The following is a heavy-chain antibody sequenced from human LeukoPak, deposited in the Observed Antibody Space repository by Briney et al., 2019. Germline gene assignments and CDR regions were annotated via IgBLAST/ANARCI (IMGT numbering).Heavy chain of an antibody. CDR3: TRRSDFDNSGYQY. Sequence: GGSLKLSCAASGFTFGGSAMHWVRQASGKGLEWIGRIRTKANSYATAYAASVKGRFTISRDDSKSTAYLQMNSLKTEDTAVYYCTRRSDFDNSGYQYWGQGTLVTVSS. D-gene: IGHD3-22*01. CDR2: IRTKANSYAT. V-gene: IGHV3-73*01. CDR1: GFTFGGSA. J-gene: IGHJ4*02.